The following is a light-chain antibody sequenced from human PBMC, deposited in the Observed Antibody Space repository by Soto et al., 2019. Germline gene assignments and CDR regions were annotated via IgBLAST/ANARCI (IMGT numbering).Light chain of an antibody. Sequence: QSVLTQPPSVSAAPGQTVTISCSGSSSNIGNNYVSWYQQLPGTAPKLLIYENNKRPSGIPDRFSGSKSGTSATLGITGLQTGDEADYYCGTWDSSLSAEVFGGGTQLTVL. CDR3: GTWDSSLSAEV. CDR2: ENN. J-gene: IGLJ3*02. V-gene: IGLV1-51*02. CDR1: SSNIGNNY.